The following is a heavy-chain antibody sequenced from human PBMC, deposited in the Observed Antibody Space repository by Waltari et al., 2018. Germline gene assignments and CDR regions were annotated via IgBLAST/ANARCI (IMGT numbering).Heavy chain of an antibody. Sequence: EVQLLESGGGLVQPGGSLRLSCAASGFPFSSYAMSWVRQAPGKGLEWVSVIYSGGSTYYADSVKGRFTISRDNSKNTLYLQMNSLRAEDTAVYYCAKDITHYIAVAGTFWGQGTLVTVSS. J-gene: IGHJ4*02. CDR2: IYSGGST. D-gene: IGHD6-19*01. V-gene: IGHV3-23*03. CDR3: AKDITHYIAVAGTF. CDR1: GFPFSSYA.